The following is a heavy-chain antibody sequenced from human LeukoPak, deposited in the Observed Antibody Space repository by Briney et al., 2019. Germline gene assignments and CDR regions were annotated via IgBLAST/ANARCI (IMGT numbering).Heavy chain of an antibody. CDR2: FDPEDGET. D-gene: IGHD1-14*01. CDR3: ATGPIFVALPNRSGDY. J-gene: IGHJ4*02. CDR1: GYTLTELS. V-gene: IGHV1-24*01. Sequence: ASVKVSCKVSGYTLTELSMHWVRQAPGKGLEWMGGFDPEDGETIYAQKFQGRVTMTEDTSTDTAYMELSSLRSEDTAVYYCATGPIFVALPNRSGDYWGQGTLVTVSS.